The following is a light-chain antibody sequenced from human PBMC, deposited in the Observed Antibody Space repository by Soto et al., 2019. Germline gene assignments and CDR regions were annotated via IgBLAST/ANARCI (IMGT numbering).Light chain of an antibody. CDR1: QSVSSSY. J-gene: IGKJ1*01. V-gene: IGKV3-20*01. CDR3: QQYGSSPGT. Sequence: EIVLTQSPGTLSLSPRERATLSCRASQSVSSSYLAWYQQKPGQAPRLLIYGASSRATGIPDRFSGSESGIDFTLTISRLEPEDFAVYYCQQYGSSPGTFGQGTQVEIK. CDR2: GAS.